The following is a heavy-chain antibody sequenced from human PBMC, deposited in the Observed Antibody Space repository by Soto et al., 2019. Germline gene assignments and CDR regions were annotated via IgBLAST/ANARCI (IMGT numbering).Heavy chain of an antibody. Sequence: QVQLVESGGGVVQPGRSLRLSCAASGFTFSSYGMHWVRQAPGKGLEWVAVISYDGSNKYYADSVKGRFTISRDNSKNTLYLQTNSLRAEDTAVYYCAKDSGGDYDVSLAYYFDYWGQGTLVTVSS. J-gene: IGHJ4*02. CDR3: AKDSGGDYDVSLAYYFDY. D-gene: IGHD4-17*01. CDR1: GFTFSSYG. V-gene: IGHV3-30*18. CDR2: ISYDGSNK.